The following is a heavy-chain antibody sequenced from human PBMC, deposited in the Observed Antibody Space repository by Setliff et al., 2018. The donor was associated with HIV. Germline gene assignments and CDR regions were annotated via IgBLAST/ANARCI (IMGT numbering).Heavy chain of an antibody. CDR3: ASLDGSESPYIYYYYMDV. Sequence: SETLSLTCTVSGGSISTSRYYWGWIRQPPGKGLEWIGSINYRGNTYYNPSLKSRAAISVDTSKNQISLKLSSVTAADTAVYYCASLDGSESPYIYYYYMDVWGEGTAVTVSS. CDR1: GGSISTSRYY. CDR2: INYRGNT. V-gene: IGHV4-39*01. D-gene: IGHD3-10*01. J-gene: IGHJ6*03.